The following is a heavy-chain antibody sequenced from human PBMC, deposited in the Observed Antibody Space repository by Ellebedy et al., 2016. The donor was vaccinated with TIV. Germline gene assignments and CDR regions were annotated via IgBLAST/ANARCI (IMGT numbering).Heavy chain of an antibody. V-gene: IGHV1-8*01. CDR2: MNPNSGNT. J-gene: IGHJ6*03. CDR1: GYTFTSYD. D-gene: IGHD6-19*01. Sequence: ASVKVSXXASGYTFTSYDINWVRQATGQGLEWMGWMNPNSGNTGYAQKFQGRVTMTRNTSISTAYMELSSLRSEDTAVYYCAREQWQLGSFHYYMDVWGQGTTVTVSS. CDR3: AREQWQLGSFHYYMDV.